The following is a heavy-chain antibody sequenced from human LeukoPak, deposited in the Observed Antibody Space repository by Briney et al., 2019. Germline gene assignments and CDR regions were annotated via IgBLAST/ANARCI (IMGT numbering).Heavy chain of an antibody. CDR1: GFTFSDYY. V-gene: IGHV3-23*01. CDR3: AKDYYGSGSYYVYYYYYGMDV. D-gene: IGHD3-10*01. CDR2: ISGGGGST. Sequence: GGSLRLSCAASGFTFSDYYMSWIRQAPGKGLEWVSGISGGGGSTYYADSVKGRFTISRDNSKNTLYLQMNSLRAEDTAVYYCAKDYYGSGSYYVYYYYYGMDVWGQGTTVTVSS. J-gene: IGHJ6*02.